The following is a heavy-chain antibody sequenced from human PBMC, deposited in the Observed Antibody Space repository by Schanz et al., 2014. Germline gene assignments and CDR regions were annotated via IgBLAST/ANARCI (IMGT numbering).Heavy chain of an antibody. CDR3: ARPALWFGDNCFDP. V-gene: IGHV3-23*04. CDR2: INTGVNT. J-gene: IGHJ5*02. D-gene: IGHD3-10*01. CDR1: GFAFSSYG. Sequence: EVQVVESGGGLVQPGGSLRLSCLASGFAFSSYGMNWLRQAPGKGLEWVSVINTGVNTYYADSVRGRFTMSRDNAKNTLYLQMNSLRAEDTAVYYCARPALWFGDNCFDPWGQGTLVTVSS.